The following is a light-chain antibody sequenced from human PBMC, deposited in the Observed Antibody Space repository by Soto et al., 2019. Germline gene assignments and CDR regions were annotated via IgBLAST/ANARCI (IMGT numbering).Light chain of an antibody. CDR2: DAS. J-gene: IGKJ1*01. V-gene: IGKV1-5*01. CDR3: QQYNSTPWT. CDR1: QSISSW. Sequence: DIQMTQSPSTLSASVGDRVTITCRASQSISSWLAWYQQKPGKAPKLLIYDASSLESGVPSRFSGSGSGPEFTLTISSLQPDDFATYSCQQYNSTPWTFGKGTKVEIK.